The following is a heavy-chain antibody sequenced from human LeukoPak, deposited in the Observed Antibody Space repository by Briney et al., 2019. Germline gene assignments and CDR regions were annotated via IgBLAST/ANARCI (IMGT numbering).Heavy chain of an antibody. J-gene: IGHJ6*03. CDR2: ISAYNGNT. Sequence: ASVKVSCKASGYTFTSYGISWVRQAPGQGLEWIGWISAYNGNTNYAQKLQGRVTMTTDTSTSTAYMELRSLRSDDTAVYYCARVGTGTTPRYYYYMDAWGKGTTLTVSS. CDR1: GYTFTSYG. CDR3: ARVGTGTTPRYYYYMDA. V-gene: IGHV1-18*01. D-gene: IGHD1-7*01.